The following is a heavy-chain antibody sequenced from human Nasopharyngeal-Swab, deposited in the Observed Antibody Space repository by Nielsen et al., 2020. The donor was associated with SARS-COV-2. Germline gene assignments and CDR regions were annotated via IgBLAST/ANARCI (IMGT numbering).Heavy chain of an antibody. CDR3: TSEIYDSSGF. CDR2: IRSKAYGGTT. D-gene: IGHD3-22*01. Sequence: WIRQGPGKGLEWVGFIRSKAYGGTTEYAASVKGRFTISRDDSKSIAYLQMNSLKTEDTAVYYCTSEIYDSSGFWGQGTLVTVSS. J-gene: IGHJ4*02. V-gene: IGHV3-49*02.